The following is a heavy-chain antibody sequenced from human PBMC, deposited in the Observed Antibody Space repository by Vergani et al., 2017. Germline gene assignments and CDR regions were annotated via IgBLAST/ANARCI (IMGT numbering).Heavy chain of an antibody. V-gene: IGHV3-23*01. CDR2: ISGSGGST. CDR3: ATDVHYGGNPSDGMDV. D-gene: IGHD4-23*01. Sequence: LQLQESGSGLVKPSQTLSLTCAVSGGSISSGGYSWSWIRQPPGKGLEWVSAISGSGGSTYYADSVKGRFTISRDNSKNTLYLQMNNLRAEDTAVYYCATDVHYGGNPSDGMDVWGQGTTVTVSS. J-gene: IGHJ6*02. CDR1: GGSISSGGYS.